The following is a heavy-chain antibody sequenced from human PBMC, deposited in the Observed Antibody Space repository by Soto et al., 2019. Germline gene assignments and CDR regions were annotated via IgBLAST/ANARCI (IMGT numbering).Heavy chain of an antibody. CDR3: ASVFEGRNFDY. D-gene: IGHD3-10*01. CDR2: IYYSGST. Sequence: QLQLQESGPGLVKPSETLSLTCTVSGGSISSSSYYWGWIRQPPGKGLEWIGSIYYSGSTYYNPSLKSRVTISVDTSKNQFSLKLSSVTAADTAVYYCASVFEGRNFDYWGQGTLVTVSS. CDR1: GGSISSSSYY. J-gene: IGHJ4*02. V-gene: IGHV4-39*01.